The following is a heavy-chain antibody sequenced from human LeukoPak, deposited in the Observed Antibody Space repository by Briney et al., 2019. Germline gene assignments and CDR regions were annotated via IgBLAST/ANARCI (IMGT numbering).Heavy chain of an antibody. J-gene: IGHJ4*02. Sequence: AASVKVSCKASGYTFTGYYMHWVRQAPGQGLEWMGWINLNSGGTNYAQKFQGRVTMTRDTSISTAYMELSRLRSDDTAVYYCARERTLTSCYDYWGQGTLVTVSS. CDR1: GYTFTGYY. CDR3: ARERTLTSCYDY. CDR2: INLNSGGT. V-gene: IGHV1-2*02. D-gene: IGHD2-15*01.